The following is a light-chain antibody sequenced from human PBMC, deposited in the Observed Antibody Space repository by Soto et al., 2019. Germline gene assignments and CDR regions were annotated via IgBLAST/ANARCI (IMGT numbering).Light chain of an antibody. Sequence: QSVLTQPPSASGSPGQSVTISCTGTSSDVCGYKYVSWYQQHPGKAPKLMIFEVNKRPSGVPDRFSGSKSGNTASLTVSGLQAEDEADYYCSSYAGINNLGVFGTGTKVTVL. CDR1: SSDVCGYKY. J-gene: IGLJ1*01. V-gene: IGLV2-8*01. CDR2: EVN. CDR3: SSYAGINNLGV.